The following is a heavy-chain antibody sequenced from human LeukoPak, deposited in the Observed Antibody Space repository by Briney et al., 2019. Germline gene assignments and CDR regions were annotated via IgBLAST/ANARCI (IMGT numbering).Heavy chain of an antibody. V-gene: IGHV3-23*01. Sequence: GGSLRLSCAASGFTFSSYWMSWVRQAPGKGLEWVSTISDIGGGSFYADSVKGRFTISRDSSKSEVFLQMNSLRPEDTATYYCAKRSTYCFDYWGQGILVTVSS. J-gene: IGHJ4*02. CDR3: AKRSTYCFDY. CDR2: ISDIGGGS. CDR1: GFTFSSYW.